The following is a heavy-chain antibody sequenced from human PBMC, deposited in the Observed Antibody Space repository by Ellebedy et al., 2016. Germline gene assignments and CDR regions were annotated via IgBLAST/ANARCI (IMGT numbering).Heavy chain of an antibody. J-gene: IGHJ4*02. CDR2: ISSNGGST. CDR1: GFTFSSYA. D-gene: IGHD5-18*01. Sequence: GESLKISCAASGFTFSSYAMHWVRQAPGKGLEYVSAISSNGGSTYYANSVKGRFTISRDNSKNTLYLQMGSLRAEDMAVYYCARGGYASDWGQGTLVTVSS. CDR3: ARGGYASD. V-gene: IGHV3-64*01.